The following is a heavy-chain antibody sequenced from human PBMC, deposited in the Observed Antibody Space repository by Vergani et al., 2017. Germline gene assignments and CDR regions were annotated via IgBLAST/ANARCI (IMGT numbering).Heavy chain of an antibody. V-gene: IGHV4-61*02. J-gene: IGHJ4*02. D-gene: IGHD2-15*01. CDR1: GESIRSGSHY. CDR3: AXSRPYCTSGSCPAI. Sequence: QLQLHKSGPGLVKPSETLSLTCTVSGESIRSGSHYWSWIRQPAGKGPEWIGHIHTGGSTDLNPSFKSRVSISVDTSKSQFSLKLNSVTVADTAVYYCAXSRPYCTSGSCPAIWGQGTLVTVSS. CDR2: IHTGGST.